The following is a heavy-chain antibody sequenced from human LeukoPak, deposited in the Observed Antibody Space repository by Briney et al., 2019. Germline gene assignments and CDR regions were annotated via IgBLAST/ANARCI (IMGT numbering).Heavy chain of an antibody. CDR1: GGSISRYY. J-gene: IGHJ4*02. V-gene: IGHV4-59*01. Sequence: SETLSLTCTVSGGSISRYYWRWIRQPRGKGLEWIGYIHYTGPTNSNPPLKSRVPISVDTSKNQFSLNLSSVTAADTAVYYCARAGIRNYFHYWGQGTLVTVSS. CDR3: ARAGIRNYFHY. D-gene: IGHD3-10*01. CDR2: IHYTGPT.